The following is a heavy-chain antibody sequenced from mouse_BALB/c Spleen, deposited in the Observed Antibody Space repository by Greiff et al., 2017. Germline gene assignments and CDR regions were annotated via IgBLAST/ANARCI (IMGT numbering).Heavy chain of an antibody. CDR3: AIVLPAWFAY. CDR1: GYSITSGYY. CDR2: ISYDGSN. D-gene: IGHD2-12*01. Sequence: EVQLQESGPGLVKPSQSLSLTCSVTGYSITSGYYWNWIRQFPGNKLEWMGDISYDGSNNYNPSLKNRISITRDTSKNQFFLKLNSGTTEDTATYDCAIVLPAWFAYWGQGTTLTVSS. V-gene: IGHV3-6*02. J-gene: IGHJ2*01.